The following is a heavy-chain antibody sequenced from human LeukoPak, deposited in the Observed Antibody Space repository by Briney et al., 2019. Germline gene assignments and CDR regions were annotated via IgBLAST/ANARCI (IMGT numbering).Heavy chain of an antibody. CDR1: GGSFSSYY. CDR3: ARDSRYYYGMDV. J-gene: IGHJ6*02. CDR2: IYYSGST. Sequence: SETLSLTCAVYGGSFSSYYWSWIRQPPGKGLEWIGYIYYSGSTNYNPSLKSRVTISVDTSKNQFSLKLSSVTAADTAVYYCARDSRYYYGMDVWGQGTTVTVSS. V-gene: IGHV4-59*01.